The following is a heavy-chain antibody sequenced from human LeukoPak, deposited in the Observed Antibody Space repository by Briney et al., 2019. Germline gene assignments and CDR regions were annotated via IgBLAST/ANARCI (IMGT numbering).Heavy chain of an antibody. Sequence: SETLSLTCTVSGGSISSSSYYWGWIRQPPGKGLEWIGSIYYSGSTYYNPSLKSRVTISVDTSKNQFSLKLSSVTAADTAVYYCARRRSSSWYSWYFDLWGRGTLVTVSS. V-gene: IGHV4-39*01. J-gene: IGHJ2*01. D-gene: IGHD6-13*01. CDR3: ARRRSSSWYSWYFDL. CDR1: GGSISSSSYY. CDR2: IYYSGST.